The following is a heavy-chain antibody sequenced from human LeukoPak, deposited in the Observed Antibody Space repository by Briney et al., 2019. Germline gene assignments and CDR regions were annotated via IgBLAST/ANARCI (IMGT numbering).Heavy chain of an antibody. V-gene: IGHV3-30-3*01. J-gene: IGHJ4*02. D-gene: IGHD2-21*02. Sequence: GGSLRLSCAASGFTFSSYAMHWVRQAPGKGLEWVAVISYDGSNKYYADSVKGRFTISRDNSKNTLYLQMNSLRAEDTAVYYCARGDCGGDCYSIENLDYCGQGTLVTVSS. CDR1: GFTFSSYA. CDR2: ISYDGSNK. CDR3: ARGDCGGDCYSIENLDY.